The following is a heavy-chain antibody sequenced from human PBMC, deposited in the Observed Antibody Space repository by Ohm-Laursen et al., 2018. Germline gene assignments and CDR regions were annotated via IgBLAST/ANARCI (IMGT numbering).Heavy chain of an antibody. Sequence: SLRLSCAASGITFSSYAMNWVRQAPGKGLEWVSGISGSGGSTDYADSVKGRFTISRDNSKNTLYLQMNSLRAEDTAVYYCAKDDCSGGSCNDDDAFDIWGQGAMVTVSS. CDR1: GITFSSYA. CDR3: AKDDCSGGSCNDDDAFDI. J-gene: IGHJ3*02. V-gene: IGHV3-23*01. CDR2: ISGSGGST. D-gene: IGHD2-15*01.